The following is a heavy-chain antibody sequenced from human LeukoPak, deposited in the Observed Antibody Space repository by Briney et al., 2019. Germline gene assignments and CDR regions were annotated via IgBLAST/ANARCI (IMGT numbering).Heavy chain of an antibody. Sequence: ASVKVSCKASGYTFTSYGISWVRQAPGQGLEWMGIINPSGGSTSYAQKFQGRVTMTRDTSTSTVYMELSSLRSEDTAVYYCARDDSSGYYSNYFDYWGQGTLVTVSS. D-gene: IGHD3-22*01. V-gene: IGHV1-46*01. CDR3: ARDDSSGYYSNYFDY. CDR2: INPSGGST. J-gene: IGHJ4*02. CDR1: GYTFTSYG.